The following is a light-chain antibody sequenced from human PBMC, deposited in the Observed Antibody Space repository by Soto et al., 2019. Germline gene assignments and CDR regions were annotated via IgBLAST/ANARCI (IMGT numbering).Light chain of an antibody. CDR1: QSISSW. V-gene: IGKV1-5*01. CDR3: QQSYSTPRT. CDR2: DAS. J-gene: IGKJ1*01. Sequence: DIQVTQSPSTLSASVGDTVTITCRASQSISSWLAWYQQKPGKAPNLLIYDASSLESGVPSRFSGSGSGTEFTLTISSLQPEDFATYYCQQSYSTPRTFGQGTKVDIK.